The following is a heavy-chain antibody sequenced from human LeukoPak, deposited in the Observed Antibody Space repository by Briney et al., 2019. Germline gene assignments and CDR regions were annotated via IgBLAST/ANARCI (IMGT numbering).Heavy chain of an antibody. D-gene: IGHD3-16*01. Sequence: GASVKVSCKASGYIFTGYYIHWVRQAPGQGLEWMGWINPNSGDTSFAQKFQGRVTMTRDTSISTAYMELSRLRSDDTAVYYCARDPLYDYVWEGMDVWGQGTTVTVSS. J-gene: IGHJ6*02. CDR1: GYIFTGYY. CDR3: ARDPLYDYVWEGMDV. V-gene: IGHV1-2*02. CDR2: INPNSGDT.